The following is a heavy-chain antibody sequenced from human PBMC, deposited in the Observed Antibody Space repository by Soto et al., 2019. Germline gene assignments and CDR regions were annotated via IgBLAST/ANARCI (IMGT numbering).Heavy chain of an antibody. J-gene: IGHJ3*02. D-gene: IGHD2-15*01. V-gene: IGHV1-18*01. CDR3: ARFSAAVVAATTIANAFDI. CDR2: ISAYNGNT. Sequence: ASVKVSCKASGYTFTSYGISWVRQAPGQGLEWMGWISAYNGNTNYAQKLQGRVTMTTDTSTSTAYMELRSLRSDDTAVYYCARFSAAVVAATTIANAFDIWGQGTMVTVSS. CDR1: GYTFTSYG.